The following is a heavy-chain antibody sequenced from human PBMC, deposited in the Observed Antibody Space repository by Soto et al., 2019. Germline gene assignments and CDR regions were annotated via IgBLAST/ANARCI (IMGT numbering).Heavy chain of an antibody. Sequence: PGGSLRLSCAASGFTVSSNYMSWVRQAPGKGLEWVSVIYSGGSTYYADSVKGRFTISRDNSKNTLYLQMNSLRAEDTAVYYCAGAEEWLLSQPGYYGMDVWGQGTTVTVSS. J-gene: IGHJ6*02. CDR1: GFTVSSNY. D-gene: IGHD3-3*01. CDR3: AGAEEWLLSQPGYYGMDV. V-gene: IGHV3-66*01. CDR2: IYSGGST.